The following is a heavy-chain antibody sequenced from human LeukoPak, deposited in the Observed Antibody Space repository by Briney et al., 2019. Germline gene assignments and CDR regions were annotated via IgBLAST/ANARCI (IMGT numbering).Heavy chain of an antibody. CDR3: ARDDKLNY. CDR1: GFTFSSCW. J-gene: IGHJ4*02. V-gene: IGHV3-7*01. Sequence: GGSLRLSCAASGFTFSSCWMSWVRQAPGKGLEWVANIKQDGSEKYYVDSVKGRFTISRDNAKNSLYLQMNSLRAEDTAVYYCARDDKLNYWGQGTLVTVSS. CDR2: IKQDGSEK. D-gene: IGHD3-22*01.